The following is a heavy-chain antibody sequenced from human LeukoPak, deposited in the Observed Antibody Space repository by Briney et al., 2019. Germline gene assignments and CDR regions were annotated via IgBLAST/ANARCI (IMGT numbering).Heavy chain of an antibody. D-gene: IGHD1-26*01. CDR2: IYHSGST. CDR3: AGKPRGSTTWYFDY. Sequence: SGTLSLTCAVSGGSISSSNWWSWVRQPPGKGLEWIGEIYHSGSTNYNPSLKSRVTISVDTSKNQFSLKLSSVTAADTAVYYCAGKPRGSTTWYFDYWGQGTLVTVSS. V-gene: IGHV4-4*02. J-gene: IGHJ4*02. CDR1: GGSISSSNW.